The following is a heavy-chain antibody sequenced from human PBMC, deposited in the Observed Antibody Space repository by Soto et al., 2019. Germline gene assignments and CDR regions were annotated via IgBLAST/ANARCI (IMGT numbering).Heavy chain of an antibody. Sequence: SVKVSCKASGGSFSSYVIGWVRLAPGQGLEWMGGIIPIFGTANYAQRFQGRVTITADESTSTAYMELSSLRSEDTAVYYCARDKSYDSSGYFEYYFDYWGQGTLVTVSS. CDR3: ARDKSYDSSGYFEYYFDY. D-gene: IGHD3-22*01. CDR1: GGSFSSYV. CDR2: IIPIFGTA. V-gene: IGHV1-69*01. J-gene: IGHJ4*02.